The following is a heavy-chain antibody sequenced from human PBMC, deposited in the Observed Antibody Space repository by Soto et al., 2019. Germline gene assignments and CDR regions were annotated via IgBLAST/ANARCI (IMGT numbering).Heavy chain of an antibody. CDR3: AKNYFFDS. Sequence: PGGSLRLSCAASGFTFSSYAMSWARRAPGKGLEWVSSISTSGVPHYADSVKGRFTISRDNSENTLDLQMFSLTTEDTAVYYCAKNYFFDSWGRGTLVTVSS. CDR2: ISTSGVP. V-gene: IGHV3-23*01. CDR1: GFTFSSYA. D-gene: IGHD3-9*01. J-gene: IGHJ5*01.